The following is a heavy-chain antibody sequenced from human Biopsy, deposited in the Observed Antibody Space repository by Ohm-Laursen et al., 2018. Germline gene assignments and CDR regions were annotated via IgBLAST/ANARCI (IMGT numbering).Heavy chain of an antibody. CDR1: GYTFTDSY. CDR2: INPNSGGT. V-gene: IGHV1-2*02. D-gene: IGHD1-26*01. Sequence: ASVKVSCKASGYTFTDSYMHWVRQAPGQGLEWMGWINPNSGGTNYAQKFQGRVTMTRDTSMSTAYMELNRLRSDDTAVYYCTRGGLNYWYFDLWGRGTLVTVSS. J-gene: IGHJ2*01. CDR3: TRGGLNYWYFDL.